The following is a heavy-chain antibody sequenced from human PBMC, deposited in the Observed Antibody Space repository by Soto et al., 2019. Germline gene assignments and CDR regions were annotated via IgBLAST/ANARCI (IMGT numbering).Heavy chain of an antibody. CDR2: IQSGGPT. V-gene: IGHV3-53*05. Sequence: GGSLRLSCAASGFTVSSKYMSWVRQAPGKGLEWVSLIQSGGPTYYADSVKGRFTISRDNSKNSLYLQMNSLRTEDTALYYCAKDMVTVRGVIIVVGAFDIWGQGTMVTVSS. J-gene: IGHJ3*02. CDR3: AKDMVTVRGVIIVVGAFDI. D-gene: IGHD3-10*01. CDR1: GFTVSSKY.